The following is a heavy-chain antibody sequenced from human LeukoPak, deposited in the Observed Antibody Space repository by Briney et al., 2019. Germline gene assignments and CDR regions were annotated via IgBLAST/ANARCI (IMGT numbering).Heavy chain of an antibody. V-gene: IGHV4-59*01. CDR2: IYYTGGT. Sequence: PSETLSLTCTVSGGSTTNYYWTWIRQPPGKGLEWIGHIYYTGGTNYGPSLTSRVTILVDTSKNQFSLKLISVTATDTAVYYCARYNFHNDAFDMWGQGTMVTVSS. D-gene: IGHD2/OR15-2a*01. J-gene: IGHJ3*02. CDR1: GGSTTNYY. CDR3: ARYNFHNDAFDM.